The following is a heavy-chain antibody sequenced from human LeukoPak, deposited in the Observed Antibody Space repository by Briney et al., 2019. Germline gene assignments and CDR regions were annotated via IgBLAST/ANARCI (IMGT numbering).Heavy chain of an antibody. J-gene: IGHJ4*02. CDR2: INSDGGIT. CDR1: GFTFSIHW. V-gene: IGHV3-74*03. D-gene: IGHD1-14*01. Sequence: PGGSLRLSCAVSGFTFSIHWMYWVRQAPGKGLVFVSRINSDGGITKYADSVKGRFTIARDNAKNTLYLEMNSLRVDDTAVYYCASGITAEESVAIDYWGQGTVVTVSS. CDR3: ASGITAEESVAIDY.